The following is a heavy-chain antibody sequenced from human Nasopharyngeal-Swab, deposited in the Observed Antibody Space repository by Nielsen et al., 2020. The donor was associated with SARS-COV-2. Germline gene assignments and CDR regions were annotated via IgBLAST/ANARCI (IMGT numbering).Heavy chain of an antibody. J-gene: IGHJ4*02. Sequence: ASVKVSCKTSGYTFTSYGISWVRQAPGQGLEWLGSISVHNGYTNYPQKLQGRVTMTTDTSTTTASMELRSLRSADTAVYYCARDSIAFGGPEGDYWGQGTLVIVSS. CDR2: ISVHNGYT. D-gene: IGHD3-16*01. CDR1: GYTFTSYG. CDR3: ARDSIAFGGPEGDY. V-gene: IGHV1-18*01.